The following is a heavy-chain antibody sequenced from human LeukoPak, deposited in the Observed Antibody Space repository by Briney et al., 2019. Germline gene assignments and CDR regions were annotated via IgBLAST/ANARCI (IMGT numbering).Heavy chain of an antibody. D-gene: IGHD2-2*01. CDR1: GYTFNNYA. Sequence: ASVKVSCKASGYTFNNYAINWVRQAPGQGLEWMGWINTNTGNPTYAQGFTGRFVFSVDTSVRTTYLQISSLKAEDTAVYYCARDWGYCSSTGCNGFAPWGQGPLVTVS. J-gene: IGHJ5*02. CDR2: INTNTGNP. CDR3: ARDWGYCSSTGCNGFAP. V-gene: IGHV7-4-1*02.